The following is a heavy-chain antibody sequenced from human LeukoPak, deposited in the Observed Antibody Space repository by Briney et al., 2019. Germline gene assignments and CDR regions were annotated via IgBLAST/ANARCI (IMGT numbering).Heavy chain of an antibody. CDR1: GFSFSNFG. V-gene: IGHV3-23*01. Sequence: GGSLRLSCAASGFSFSNFGMNWVRQGLGKGLEWVSSITGRGSSAYYADSVKGRFTISRDNSKSTLYLQMNSLRAEDTAIYYCTRVGYIDEGIDYWGQGTLVTVSS. J-gene: IGHJ4*02. CDR3: TRVGYIDEGIDY. CDR2: ITGRGSSA. D-gene: IGHD5-24*01.